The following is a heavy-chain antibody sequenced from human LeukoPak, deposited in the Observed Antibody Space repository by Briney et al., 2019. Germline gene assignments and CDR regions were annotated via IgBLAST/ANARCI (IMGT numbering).Heavy chain of an antibody. CDR3: AKDSYYGSGSYFQAFDI. CDR1: GFTFDDYA. V-gene: IGHV3-9*01. J-gene: IGHJ3*02. Sequence: GGSLRLSCAASGFTFDDYAMHWVRQAPGKGLEWVSGISWNSGSIGYADSVKGRFTISRDNAKNSLYLQMNSLRAEDTALYYCAKDSYYGSGSYFQAFDIWGQGTMVTVSS. D-gene: IGHD3-10*01. CDR2: ISWNSGSI.